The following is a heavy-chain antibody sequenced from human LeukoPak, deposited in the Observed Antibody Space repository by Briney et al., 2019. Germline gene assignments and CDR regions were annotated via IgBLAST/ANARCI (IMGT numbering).Heavy chain of an antibody. D-gene: IGHD1-26*01. CDR2: ISYDGSNK. CDR3: ARGSYYAPYYFDY. J-gene: IGHJ4*02. V-gene: IGHV3-30-3*01. Sequence: GGSLRLSCAASGFTFSSYAMHWVRQAPGKGLEWVAVISYDGSNKYYADSVKGRFTISRDNSKNTLYLQMNSLRAEDTAVYYCARGSYYAPYYFDYWGQGTLVTVSS. CDR1: GFTFSSYA.